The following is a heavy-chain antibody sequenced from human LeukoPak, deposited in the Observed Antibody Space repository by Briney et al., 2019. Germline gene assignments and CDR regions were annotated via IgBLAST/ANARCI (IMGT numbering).Heavy chain of an antibody. CDR2: IIPIFGTA. CDR3: ATNNYYDSSGYYHTTYYYYYYYMDV. Sequence: VASVKVSCKASGGTFSSYAISWVRQAPGQGLEWMGGIIPIFGTASYAQKFQGRVTITTDESTSTAYMELSSPRSEDTAVYYCATNNYYDSSGYYHTTYYYYYYYMDVWGKGTTVTVSS. J-gene: IGHJ6*03. V-gene: IGHV1-69*05. CDR1: GGTFSSYA. D-gene: IGHD3-22*01.